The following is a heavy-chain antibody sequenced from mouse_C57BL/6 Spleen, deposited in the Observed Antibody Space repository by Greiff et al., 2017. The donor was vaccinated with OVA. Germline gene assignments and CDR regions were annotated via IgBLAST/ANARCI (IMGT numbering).Heavy chain of an antibody. D-gene: IGHD2-4*01. Sequence: QVQLKQPGAELVKPGASVKLSCKASGYSFTSYWMHWVKQRPGQGLEWIGMIHPNSGSTNYNEKFKSKATLTVDKSSSTAYMQLSSLTSEDSAVYYCASEGDDYGRVAVGDWGKGALVTVAA. CDR1: GYSFTSYW. CDR2: IHPNSGST. CDR3: ASEGDDYGRVAVGD. V-gene: IGHV1-64*01. J-gene: IGHJ3*02.